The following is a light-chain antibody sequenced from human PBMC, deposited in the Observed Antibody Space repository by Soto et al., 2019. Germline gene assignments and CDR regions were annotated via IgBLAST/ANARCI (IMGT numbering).Light chain of an antibody. CDR1: QSVLYSSNNKNY. Sequence: DIVMTQSPDSLAVSLGERATINCKSSQSVLYSSNNKNYLAWYQQKLGQPPKLLFYWASTRESGVPDRFSGSGSGTDFTLTISSLQAEDVGVYYCQQYYSTPRTFGPGTKVDIK. CDR2: WAS. V-gene: IGKV4-1*01. J-gene: IGKJ3*01. CDR3: QQYYSTPRT.